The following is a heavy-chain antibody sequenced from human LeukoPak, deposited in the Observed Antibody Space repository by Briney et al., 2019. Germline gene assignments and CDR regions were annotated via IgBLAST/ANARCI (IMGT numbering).Heavy chain of an antibody. J-gene: IGHJ4*02. CDR2: ISHSGST. CDR1: GGPIRSGVYY. V-gene: IGHV4-31*03. Sequence: PSETLSLTCSVSGGPIRSGVYYWSWIRQHPGKGLEWIGSISHSGSTYYKPSRESRITISVDTSKSQLSLKLSSVTAADTAVYYCAREDITEHYFDSWGQGTLVTVSS. CDR3: AREDITEHYFDS. D-gene: IGHD1-14*01.